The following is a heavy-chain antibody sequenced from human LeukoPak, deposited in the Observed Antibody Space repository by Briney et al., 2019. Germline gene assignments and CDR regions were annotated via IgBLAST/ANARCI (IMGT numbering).Heavy chain of an antibody. CDR2: INWDGSNT. CDR3: AKDLEKILTTSIFDY. CDR1: GFAFDDYA. V-gene: IGHV3-43D*03. J-gene: IGHJ4*02. D-gene: IGHD2/OR15-2a*01. Sequence: GGSLRLSCAASGFAFDDYAMHWVRQAPGKGLEWVSLINWDGSNTYYADSVKGRFTLSRDNSKNSLYLQMNSLTTEDTALYYCAKDLEKILTTSIFDYWGQGTLVTVSS.